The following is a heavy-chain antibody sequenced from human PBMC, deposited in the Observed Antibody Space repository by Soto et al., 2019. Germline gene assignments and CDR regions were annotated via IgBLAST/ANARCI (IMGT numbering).Heavy chain of an antibody. J-gene: IGHJ4*02. D-gene: IGHD2-21*02. V-gene: IGHV1-2*02. CDR2: ISPKSGGT. CDR1: GYTFTNYY. CDR3: ARPPGYISDWHYFDL. Sequence: GASVKVSCKASGYTFTNYYMHWVRQAPGQGFEWLGRISPKSGGTNYAQKFQGRVTMTWDTSLNTAYMELSSLRSEDTAVYYCARPPGYISDWHYFDLWGQGTLVTVSS.